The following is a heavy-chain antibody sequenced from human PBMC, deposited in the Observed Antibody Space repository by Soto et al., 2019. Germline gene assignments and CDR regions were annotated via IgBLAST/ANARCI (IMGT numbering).Heavy chain of an antibody. V-gene: IGHV3-53*02. CDR2: ISSRGGSV. Sequence: EVHLVESGGGLMQPGGSLRLSCAASGFTVSTYNMIWVRQAPGKGLEWVSVISSRGGSVYYADSVKGRFTVSRDNPLNVLFLHMNKLRVEDTAVYYCAKMGISTTSSFDNWGQGILVTVSS. J-gene: IGHJ4*02. CDR1: GFTVSTYN. CDR3: AKMGISTTSSFDN. D-gene: IGHD1-26*01.